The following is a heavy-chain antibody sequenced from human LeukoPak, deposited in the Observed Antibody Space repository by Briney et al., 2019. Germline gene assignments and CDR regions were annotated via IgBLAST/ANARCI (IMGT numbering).Heavy chain of an antibody. Sequence: GRSLRLSCAPSGFTSTSYAMHWVRQAPGKGLEWVAVISYDGSNKYYADSVKGRFTMSRDNSKNTLYLQMNSLRAEDTAVYYCARGHHPDYYGSGSYSDYWGQGTLVTVSS. V-gene: IGHV3-30-3*01. CDR2: ISYDGSNK. J-gene: IGHJ4*02. CDR1: GFTSTSYA. CDR3: ARGHHPDYYGSGSYSDY. D-gene: IGHD3-10*01.